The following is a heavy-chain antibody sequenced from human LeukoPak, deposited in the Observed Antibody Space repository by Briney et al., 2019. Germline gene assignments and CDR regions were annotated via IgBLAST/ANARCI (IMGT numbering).Heavy chain of an antibody. CDR2: LHDSGTS. V-gene: IGHV4-59*12. D-gene: IGHD5-18*01. J-gene: IGHJ4*02. CDR3: ARLRRYSYGDYDY. Sequence: PSETLSLTCTVSGGSLSSYFWNWIRQPPGKGLEWIGYLHDSGTSNYNPSLKSRVTIALDTSKNQFSLKLTSVTAADTAIYYCARLRRYSYGDYDYWGQGTLVPVSS. CDR1: GGSLSSYF.